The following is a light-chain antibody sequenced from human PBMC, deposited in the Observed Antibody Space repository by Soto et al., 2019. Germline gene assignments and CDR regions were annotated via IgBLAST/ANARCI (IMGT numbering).Light chain of an antibody. Sequence: QSVLTQPPSASGTPGQRVTISCSGSSSIIENNYVFWYHQLPGTAPKLLIYKNNQRPSGVPARVSCSKSATSAALAISGLRSEDGDYYYWAAWDDSVSGSFGTGTKLTVL. J-gene: IGLJ1*01. V-gene: IGLV1-47*01. CDR2: KNN. CDR3: AAWDDSVSGS. CDR1: SSIIENNY.